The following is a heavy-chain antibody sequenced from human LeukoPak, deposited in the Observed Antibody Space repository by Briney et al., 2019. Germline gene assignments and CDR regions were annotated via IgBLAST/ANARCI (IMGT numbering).Heavy chain of an antibody. CDR1: GFTFSGFA. V-gene: IGHV3-30*04. Sequence: PGGSLRLSGAASGFTFSGFAMHWVRQAPGKGLEWVAVISYDGSNKYYADSVKGRFTISRDNSKNTLYLQMNSLRAEDTAVYYCAKATFDYWGQGTLVTVSS. CDR3: AKATFDY. CDR2: ISYDGSNK. J-gene: IGHJ4*02.